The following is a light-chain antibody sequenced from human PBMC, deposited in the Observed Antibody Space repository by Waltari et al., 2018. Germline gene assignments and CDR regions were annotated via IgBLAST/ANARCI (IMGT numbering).Light chain of an antibody. CDR2: QDT. CDR1: ILGNKY. Sequence: SFELTQPPSVSMSPGQTASIPCSGDILGNKYASWYQHKPGQSPLLVIYQDTKRPSGIPERFSGSKSGNAATLTISGTQAMDEADYYCQALGTGAWVFGGGTKLTVL. V-gene: IGLV3-1*01. CDR3: QALGTGAWV. J-gene: IGLJ3*02.